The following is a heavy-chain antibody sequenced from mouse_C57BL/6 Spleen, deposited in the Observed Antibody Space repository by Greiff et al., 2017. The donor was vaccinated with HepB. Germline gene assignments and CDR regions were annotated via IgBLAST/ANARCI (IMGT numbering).Heavy chain of an antibody. Sequence: EVQVVESGGGLVKPGGSLKLSCAASGFTFSDYGMHWVRQAPEKGLEWVAYISSGSSTIYYADTVKGRFTISRDNAKNTLFLQMTSLRSEDTAMYYCAMGTPRYGYDSNWFAYWGQGTLVTVSA. CDR3: AMGTPRYGYDSNWFAY. V-gene: IGHV5-17*01. J-gene: IGHJ3*01. CDR1: GFTFSDYG. CDR2: ISSGSSTI. D-gene: IGHD2-2*01.